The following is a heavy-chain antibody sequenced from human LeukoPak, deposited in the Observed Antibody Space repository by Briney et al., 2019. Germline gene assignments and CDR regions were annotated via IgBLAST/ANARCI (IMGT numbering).Heavy chain of an antibody. Sequence: SETLSLTCTVSGDSISSSSYYWGWIRQPPGKGLEWIGNIYHSGITYDTPSLKSRVTISVDTSKNQFYLKLSSVTAADTAVYYCARAVGSFDWLPLFDYWGQGTLVTVSS. D-gene: IGHD3-9*01. CDR3: ARAVGSFDWLPLFDY. CDR2: IYHSGIT. J-gene: IGHJ4*02. V-gene: IGHV4-39*07. CDR1: GDSISSSSYY.